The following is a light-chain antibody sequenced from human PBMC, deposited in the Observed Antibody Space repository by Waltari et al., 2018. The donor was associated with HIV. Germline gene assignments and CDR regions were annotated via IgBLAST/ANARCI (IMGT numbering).Light chain of an antibody. Sequence: DIVMTQSPDSLAVSLGERATINCKSSQSVVYSANNKNSLAWYQKQPGKRPQLRIYWSSTRKTAVPARFSGGGADADVALSNSSLRTKDVAVYCCRQYYSTPVTFDPGTKVDIK. V-gene: IGKV4-1*01. CDR1: QSVVYSANNKNS. J-gene: IGKJ3*01. CDR2: WSS. CDR3: RQYYSTPVT.